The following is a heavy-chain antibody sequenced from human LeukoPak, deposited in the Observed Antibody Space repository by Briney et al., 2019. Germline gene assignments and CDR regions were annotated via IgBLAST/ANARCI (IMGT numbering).Heavy chain of an antibody. V-gene: IGHV3-21*01. D-gene: IGHD3-22*01. J-gene: IGHJ4*02. CDR2: ISSSSSYI. CDR1: GFTFSSYS. CDR3: ASEYYYDSSGYYYVSSYFDY. Sequence: GGSLRLSCAASGFTFSSYSMNWVRQAPGKGLEWVSSISSSSSYIYYADSVKGRFTISRDNAKNSLYLQMSSLRAEDTAVYYCASEYYYDSSGYYYVSSYFDYWGQGTLVTVSS.